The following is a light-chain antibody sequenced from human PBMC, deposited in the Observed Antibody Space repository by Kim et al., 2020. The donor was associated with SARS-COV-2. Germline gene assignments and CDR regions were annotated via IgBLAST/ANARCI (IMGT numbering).Light chain of an antibody. CDR2: GAS. CDR1: QSIINN. V-gene: IGKV3-15*01. CDR3: QQYNSWLIT. J-gene: IGKJ5*01. Sequence: VPPGERATLSCRASQSIINNLAWYQQKPGQAPRLLISGASTRATGIPARFSGSGSGTEFTLTINSLQSEDFALYYCQQYNSWLITFGQGTRLEIK.